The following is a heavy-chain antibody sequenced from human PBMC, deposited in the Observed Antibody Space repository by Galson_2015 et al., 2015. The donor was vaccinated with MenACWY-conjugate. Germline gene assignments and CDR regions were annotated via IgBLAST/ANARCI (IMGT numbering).Heavy chain of an antibody. D-gene: IGHD1-26*01. V-gene: IGHV3-74*01. J-gene: IGHJ4*02. CDR1: GFIFNTYW. Sequence: SLRLSCAASGFIFNTYWMHWVRQAPGKGLVWVSRITPGGSSTTYADSVKDRFTISRDNAKNTLYLQMNSLRPEDTAVFYCAKTRGAACYFDSWGQGTLVTVSS. CDR2: ITPGGSST. CDR3: AKTRGAACYFDS.